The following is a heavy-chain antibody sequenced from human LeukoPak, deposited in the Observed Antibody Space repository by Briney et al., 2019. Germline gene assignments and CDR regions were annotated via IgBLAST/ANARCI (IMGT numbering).Heavy chain of an antibody. CDR1: GLTFRTTW. CDR3: ATARNFRFEY. J-gene: IGHJ4*02. V-gene: IGHV3-74*01. D-gene: IGHD1-7*01. CDR2: MNGEETTI. Sequence: GGSLRLSCATSGLTFRTTWMHWVRQAPGKGLMWVSRMNGEETTIDYADSVKGRFTVSRDYAKNTLFLQMNNLRTEDTALYFCATARNFRFEYWGQGSLVIVSA.